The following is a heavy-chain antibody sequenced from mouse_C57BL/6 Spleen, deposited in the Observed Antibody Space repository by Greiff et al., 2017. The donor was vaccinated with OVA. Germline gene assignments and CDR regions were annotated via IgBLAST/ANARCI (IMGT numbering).Heavy chain of an antibody. V-gene: IGHV1-76*01. CDR1: GYTFTDYY. CDR3: ASFYSNYPYYFDY. Sequence: QVQLQQSGAELVRPGASVKLSCKASGYTFTDYYINWVKQRPGQGLEWIARIYPGSGNTYYNEKFKGKATLTAEKSSSTAYMQLSSLTSEDSAVYFCASFYSNYPYYFDYWGQGTTLTVSS. CDR2: IYPGSGNT. J-gene: IGHJ2*01. D-gene: IGHD2-5*01.